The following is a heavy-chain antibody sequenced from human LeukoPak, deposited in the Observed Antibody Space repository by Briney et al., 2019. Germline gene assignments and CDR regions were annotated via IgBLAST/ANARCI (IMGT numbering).Heavy chain of an antibody. Sequence: PGGSLRLSCAASGFTFSNAWMSWVRQAPGKGLEWVGRIKSKTDGGTTDYAAPVKGRFTISRDDSKNTLYLQMNSLKTEDTAVYYCTTAAIHITNWFDPWGQGTLVTVSS. CDR2: IKSKTDGGTT. CDR1: GFTFSNAW. D-gene: IGHD2-21*02. J-gene: IGHJ5*02. V-gene: IGHV3-15*01. CDR3: TTAAIHITNWFDP.